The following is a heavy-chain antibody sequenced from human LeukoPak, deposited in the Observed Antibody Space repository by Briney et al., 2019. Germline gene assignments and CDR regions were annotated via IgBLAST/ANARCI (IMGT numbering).Heavy chain of an antibody. CDR2: ISSSGGST. V-gene: IGHV3-64*01. Sequence: GGSLRLSCAASGFTFSDYAMHWVRQAPGKGLEYVSAISSSGGSTYYANSVKGRFTISRDNSEDTLYVQMGSPRAEDMAVYYCARVGNNDAFDIWGQGTMVTVSS. J-gene: IGHJ3*02. CDR3: ARVGNNDAFDI. CDR1: GFTFSDYA.